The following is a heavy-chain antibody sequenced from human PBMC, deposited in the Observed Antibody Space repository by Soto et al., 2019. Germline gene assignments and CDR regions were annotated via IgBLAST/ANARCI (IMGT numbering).Heavy chain of an antibody. CDR3: ARRRTKSIAVEHVFDY. J-gene: IGHJ4*02. Sequence: SETLSLTCAVYGGSFSGYYWSWIRQPPGKGLEWIGEINHSGSTNYNPSLKSRVTISVDTSKNQFSLKLSSVTAADTAVYYCARRRTKSIAVEHVFDYWGQGTLVTVSS. D-gene: IGHD6-19*01. CDR1: GGSFSGYY. CDR2: INHSGST. V-gene: IGHV4-34*01.